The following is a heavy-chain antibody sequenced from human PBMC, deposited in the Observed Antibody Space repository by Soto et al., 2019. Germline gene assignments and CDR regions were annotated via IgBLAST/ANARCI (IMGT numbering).Heavy chain of an antibody. CDR2: INAGNGNT. J-gene: IGHJ6*02. Sequence: ASVKVSCKASGYTFTSYAMHWVRQAPGQRLEWMGWINAGNGNTKYSQKFQGRVTITRDTSASTAYMELSSLRSEDTAVYYCASTVVPAAIDYYYGMDVWGQGTTVTVSS. V-gene: IGHV1-3*01. CDR3: ASTVVPAAIDYYYGMDV. D-gene: IGHD2-2*02. CDR1: GYTFTSYA.